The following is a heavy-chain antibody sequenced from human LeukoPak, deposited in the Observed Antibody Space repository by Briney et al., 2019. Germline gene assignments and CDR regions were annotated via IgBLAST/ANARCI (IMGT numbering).Heavy chain of an antibody. D-gene: IGHD6-19*01. CDR1: GFTFSSYG. Sequence: GGSLRLSCAASGFTFSSYGMHWVRQAPGKGLEWVAVISYDGSNKYYADFVKGRFTISRDNSKNTLYLQMNSLRAEDTAVYYCAKDQQWLAYYYYGMDVWGQGTTVTVSS. J-gene: IGHJ6*02. CDR2: ISYDGSNK. V-gene: IGHV3-30*18. CDR3: AKDQQWLAYYYYGMDV.